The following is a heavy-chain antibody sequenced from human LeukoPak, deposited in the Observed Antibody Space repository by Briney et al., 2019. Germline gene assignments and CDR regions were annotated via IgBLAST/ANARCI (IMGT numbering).Heavy chain of an antibody. D-gene: IGHD2-21*02. J-gene: IGHJ6*03. CDR1: GGSFNGYY. CDR2: ISHSGNT. CDR3: ARCLIVTVAARGYRCYMDV. Sequence: SETLSLSCGVYGGSFNGYYWSWIRQPPGKGLEWIGEISHSGNTNYNPSLKSQVTMSVDMSTKQLSLRLSSVTAADTAVYYCARCLIVTVAARGYRCYMDVWGNGTTVAVSS. V-gene: IGHV4-34*01.